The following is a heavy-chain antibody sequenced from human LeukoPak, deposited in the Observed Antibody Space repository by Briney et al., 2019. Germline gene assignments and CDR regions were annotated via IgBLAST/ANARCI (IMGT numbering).Heavy chain of an antibody. CDR1: GFTFNNYA. J-gene: IGHJ4*02. D-gene: IGHD4-17*01. Sequence: GGSLRLSCAASGFTFNNYAMSWVRQAPGKGLEWVSFITDSGGSTYYADSVKGRFTISRDNAKNSLYLQMNSLRDEDTAVYYCARGKIGYYYGDYDGFWGQGTLVTVSS. CDR2: ITDSGGST. CDR3: ARGKIGYYYGDYDGF. V-gene: IGHV3-23*01.